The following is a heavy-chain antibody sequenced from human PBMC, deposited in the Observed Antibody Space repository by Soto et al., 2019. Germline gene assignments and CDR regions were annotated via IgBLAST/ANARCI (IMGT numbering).Heavy chain of an antibody. V-gene: IGHV4-39*01. Sequence: SETLSLTCTVSGGSISSSSYYWGWIRQPPGKGLEWIGSIYYSGSTYYNPSLKSRVTISVDTSKNQFSLKLSSVTAADTVVYYCARLNDSPDYYYGMDVWGQGTTVTVSS. J-gene: IGHJ6*02. CDR3: ARLNDSPDYYYGMDV. D-gene: IGHD2-15*01. CDR1: GGSISSSSYY. CDR2: IYYSGST.